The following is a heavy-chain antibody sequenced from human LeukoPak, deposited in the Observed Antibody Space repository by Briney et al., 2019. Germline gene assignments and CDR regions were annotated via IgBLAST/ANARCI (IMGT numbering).Heavy chain of an antibody. J-gene: IGHJ4*02. CDR3: ANGIAAAGGFNY. V-gene: IGHV5-51*01. D-gene: IGHD6-13*01. CDR2: IYPGDSDT. Sequence: GESLKISCKGSGYIFSTYWIAWVRQVPGKGLEWMGIIYPGDSDTRYSPSFQGQVTISADKSISTAYLQWSSLKASDTAMYYCANGIAAAGGFNYWGQGTQVTVSS. CDR1: GYIFSTYW.